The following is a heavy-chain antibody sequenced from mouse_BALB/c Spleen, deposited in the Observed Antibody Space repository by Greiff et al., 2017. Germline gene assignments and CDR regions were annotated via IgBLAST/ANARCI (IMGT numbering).Heavy chain of an antibody. CDR1: GFSLTSYG. J-gene: IGHJ4*01. V-gene: IGHV2-2*02. CDR3: ASFYYGRIHYYAMDY. CDR2: IWSGGST. D-gene: IGHD1-1*01. Sequence: QVQLKESGPGLVQPSQSLSITCTVSGFSLTSYGVHWVRQSPGKGLEWLGVIWSGGSTDYNAAFISRLSISKDNSKSQVFFKMNSLQANDTAIYYGASFYYGRIHYYAMDYWGQGTSVTVSS.